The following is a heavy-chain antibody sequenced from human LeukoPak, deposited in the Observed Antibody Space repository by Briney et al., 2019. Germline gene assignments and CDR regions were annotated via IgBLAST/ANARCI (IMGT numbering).Heavy chain of an antibody. D-gene: IGHD2-2*01. CDR2: TYYRSKWYN. J-gene: IGHJ6*02. V-gene: IGHV6-1*01. Sequence: SQTLSLTCAITGDSVSSNSAAWNWIRQSPSRGLEWLGRTYYRSKWYNDYAVSVKSRITINPDTSKNQFSLQLNSVTPEDTAVYYCARRPLMHIVVVPAATQYGMDVWGQGTTVTVSS. CDR1: GDSVSSNSAA. CDR3: ARRPLMHIVVVPAATQYGMDV.